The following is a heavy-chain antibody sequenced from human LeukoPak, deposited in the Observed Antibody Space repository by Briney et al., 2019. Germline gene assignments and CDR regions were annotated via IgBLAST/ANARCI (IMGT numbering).Heavy chain of an antibody. D-gene: IGHD6-13*01. Sequence: GGSLRLSCAASGFTFNDYAKHWVRQAPGKGLEWVSLISWDSGNTYYADSVKGRFTISRDNSKNSLSLQMNSLRAEDTALYYCAKGPGAAVGKRYIQHWGQGTLVTVSS. V-gene: IGHV3-43D*04. J-gene: IGHJ1*01. CDR1: GFTFNDYA. CDR2: ISWDSGNT. CDR3: AKGPGAAVGKRYIQH.